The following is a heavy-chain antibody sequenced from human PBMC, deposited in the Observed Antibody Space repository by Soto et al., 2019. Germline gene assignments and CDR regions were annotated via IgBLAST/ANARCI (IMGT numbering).Heavy chain of an antibody. Sequence: SETLSRTCAVYSESFSKYYWNCIRQSPGKGLEWIVEINQSGSTNYNPSLKSRVTISIDTSKNQFSLKLNSVTAADTAMYYCARGYYYDSGSPFPYWAQGTLVTVSS. CDR2: INQSGST. V-gene: IGHV4-34*01. CDR1: SESFSKYY. CDR3: ARGYYYDSGSPFPY. D-gene: IGHD3-10*01. J-gene: IGHJ4*02.